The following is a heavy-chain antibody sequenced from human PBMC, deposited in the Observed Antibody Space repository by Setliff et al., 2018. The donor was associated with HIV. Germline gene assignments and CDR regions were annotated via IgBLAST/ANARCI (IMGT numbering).Heavy chain of an antibody. Sequence: ASVKVSCKASGYTFISYGISWMRQAPGQGPEWMGWISVDNGDTNYAQKVQGRVSMTTDTSTSTAYMELRSLRFDDMAVYYCTRTSSSRPDAFDIWGQGTMVTVSS. CDR3: TRTSSSRPDAFDI. V-gene: IGHV1-18*03. D-gene: IGHD6-13*01. CDR1: GYTFISYG. CDR2: ISVDNGDT. J-gene: IGHJ3*02.